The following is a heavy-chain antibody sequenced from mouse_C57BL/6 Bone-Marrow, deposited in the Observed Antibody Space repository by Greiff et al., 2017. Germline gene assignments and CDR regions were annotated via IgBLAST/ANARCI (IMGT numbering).Heavy chain of an antibody. V-gene: IGHV5-9-1*02. CDR3: TSSYYGYAMDY. J-gene: IGHJ4*01. D-gene: IGHD1-1*01. CDR1: GFTFSSYA. Sequence: DVMLVESGEGLVKPGGSLKLSCAASGFTFSSYAMSWVRQTPEKRLEWVAYISSGGDYIYYADTVKGRFTISRDNARNTLYLQMSSLKSEDTAMYYCTSSYYGYAMDYWGEGTSVTVSS. CDR2: ISSGGDYI.